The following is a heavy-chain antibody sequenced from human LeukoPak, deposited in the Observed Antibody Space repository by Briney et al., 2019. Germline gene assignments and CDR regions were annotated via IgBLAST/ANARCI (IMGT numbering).Heavy chain of an antibody. D-gene: IGHD6-13*01. J-gene: IGHJ4*02. Sequence: GGSLRLSCAVSGFVVSSNYMNWVRQPPGKGLEWVSIIYSGGRTYYADSVKGRFIISRDNSKNTLYLQMNSLRVEDTGVYYCARDREGSSSWDYWGQGTLVTVSS. CDR2: IYSGGRT. CDR1: GFVVSSNY. CDR3: ARDREGSSSWDY. V-gene: IGHV3-53*01.